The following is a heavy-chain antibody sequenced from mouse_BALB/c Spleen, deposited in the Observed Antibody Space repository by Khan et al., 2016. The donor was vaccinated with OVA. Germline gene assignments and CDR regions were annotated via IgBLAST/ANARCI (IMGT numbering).Heavy chain of an antibody. V-gene: IGHV1S136*01. CDR3: ARDASNCDFSFAY. CDR1: GYTFTNYV. D-gene: IGHD4-1*01. CDR2: INPDNDGI. Sequence: VQLQQSRPDLVKPGASVKMSCKASGYTFTNYVMHWVKQKPGQGLEWIGYINPDNDGIRYNEKFKDKATLTSDKSSSTAYLELSSLTSVDSAVYFCARDASNCDFSFAYWGQGTLVTVSA. J-gene: IGHJ3*01.